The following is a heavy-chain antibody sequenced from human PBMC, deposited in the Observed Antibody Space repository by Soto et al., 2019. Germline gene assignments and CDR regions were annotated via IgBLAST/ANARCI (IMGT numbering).Heavy chain of an antibody. V-gene: IGHV4-39*01. CDR2: FYYNENT. CDR1: CGSISSFTYY. D-gene: IGHD3-10*01. J-gene: IGHJ5*02. Sequence: PSETLSLTCSLSCGSISSFTYYWGWIRQPPGKGLEWIGTFYYNENTYYNPSLKSRVTITVDTAKNQFSLNLRSVTAADTAMYFCARRERYYGSPGWFDPWGPGTLVTVS. CDR3: ARRERYYGSPGWFDP.